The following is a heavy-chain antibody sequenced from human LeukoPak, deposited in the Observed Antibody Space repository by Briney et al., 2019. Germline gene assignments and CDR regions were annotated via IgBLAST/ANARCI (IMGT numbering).Heavy chain of an antibody. J-gene: IGHJ4*02. Sequence: PVGSLRLSCAASGFTFSNHGMLWVRQAPGKGLEWVAFVRYDGSNQYYADSVKGRFTISRDSSKNTLYLQMNSLRDEDTAVYYCAKEVGVTTRGSFAYWGQGTLVTVSS. D-gene: IGHD1-26*01. CDR3: AKEVGVTTRGSFAY. V-gene: IGHV3-30*02. CDR2: VRYDGSNQ. CDR1: GFTFSNHG.